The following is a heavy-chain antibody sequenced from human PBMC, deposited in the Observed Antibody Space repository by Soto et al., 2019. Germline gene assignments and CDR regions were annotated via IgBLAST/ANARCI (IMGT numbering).Heavy chain of an antibody. CDR3: ARYAYYSMDV. V-gene: IGHV3-66*01. CDR1: GFTVSSNY. Sequence: EVQLVESGGGLLQPGGSLRLSCAASGFTVSSNYMSWVRQAPGKGLEWVSVIYSGGSTYYADYMKGRFTISRDNSKNTLYLQMTSLRAEDTAVYYCARYAYYSMDVWGKGTTVTVSS. CDR2: IYSGGST. J-gene: IGHJ6*03.